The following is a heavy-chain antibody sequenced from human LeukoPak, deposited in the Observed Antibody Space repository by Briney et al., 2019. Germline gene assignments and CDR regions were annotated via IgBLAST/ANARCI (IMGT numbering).Heavy chain of an antibody. D-gene: IGHD3-10*01. Sequence: PGGSLRLSCVVSGFIFSNYALSWVRQAPGKGLDWVSAISSSGANTYYPGSVKGRFTISRDNSKNALYLQMNSLRAEDTAVYYCAKDQVLWFGEPTFDYWGQGTLVTVSS. CDR2: ISSSGANT. CDR1: GFIFSNYA. J-gene: IGHJ4*02. CDR3: AKDQVLWFGEPTFDY. V-gene: IGHV3-23*01.